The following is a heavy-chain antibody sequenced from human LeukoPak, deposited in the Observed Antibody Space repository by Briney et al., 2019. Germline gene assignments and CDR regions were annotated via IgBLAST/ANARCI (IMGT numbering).Heavy chain of an antibody. D-gene: IGHD3-3*01. Sequence: PGGSLRLSCAASGLIIDTYAMTSGRQAPGKGPEWVSGIRVSVTATYYADSVKGRFTISRDNSKSTLYLQMNNLRAEDTAVYYCAKVPHFDFWSGYQYYFDHWGQGTLVTASS. CDR3: AKVPHFDFWSGYQYYFDH. CDR1: GLIIDTYA. V-gene: IGHV3-23*01. J-gene: IGHJ4*02. CDR2: IRVSVTAT.